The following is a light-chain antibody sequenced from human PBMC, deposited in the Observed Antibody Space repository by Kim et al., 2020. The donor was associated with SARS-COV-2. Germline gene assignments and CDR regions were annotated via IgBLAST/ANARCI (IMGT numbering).Light chain of an antibody. V-gene: IGLV2-11*01. CDR3: CSYAGGNTV. J-gene: IGLJ2*01. Sequence: PGQSVTISCSGSSSDVGGYNYVSWYQHSPGQAPKLMNYAVSKRPSGVPARFAGSKSGNTASLTISGLQAEDEADYYCCSYAGGNTVFGGGTKVTVL. CDR1: SSDVGGYNY. CDR2: AVS.